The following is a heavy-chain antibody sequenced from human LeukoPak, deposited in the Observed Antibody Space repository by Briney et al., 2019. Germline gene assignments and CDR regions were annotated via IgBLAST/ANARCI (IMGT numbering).Heavy chain of an antibody. V-gene: IGHV3-48*01. CDR2: ISSGSSTI. J-gene: IGHJ4*02. CDR3: ARDEVYALFY. D-gene: IGHD2-8*01. Sequence: GGSVRLSCAASGFTFSSYSMNWVRQAPGKGLEWVSYISSGSSTIYYADSVKGRFTISRDNAKNSLYLQMNSLRAEDTAVYYCARDEVYALFYWGQGTLVTVSS. CDR1: GFTFSSYS.